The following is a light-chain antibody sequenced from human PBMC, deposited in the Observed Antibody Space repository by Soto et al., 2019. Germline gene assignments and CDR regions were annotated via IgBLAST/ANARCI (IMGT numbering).Light chain of an antibody. V-gene: IGKV1-5*03. CDR3: KQYNSYWT. CDR1: QSISSW. CDR2: KAS. Sequence: DIQMTQSPSTLSASVGDRVTIICRASQSISSWLAWYQQKPGKAPKLLIYKASSLESGVPSRFSGSGSGTEFTLTISSLQPDDFATYYCKQYNSYWTFGQGTKVEIK. J-gene: IGKJ1*01.